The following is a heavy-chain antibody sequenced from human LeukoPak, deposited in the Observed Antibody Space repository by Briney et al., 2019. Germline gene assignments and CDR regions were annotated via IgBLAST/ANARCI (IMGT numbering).Heavy chain of an antibody. J-gene: IGHJ4*02. D-gene: IGHD3-22*01. Sequence: GASVKVSCKASGGTFSSYAISWVRQAPGQGLEWWEGTIPILGIANYAQKFQGRVTITADKSTSTAYMELSSLRSEDTAVYYCARGIAYYYDSSGYTLDYWGQGTLVTVSS. CDR3: ARGIAYYYDSSGYTLDY. V-gene: IGHV1-69*10. CDR2: TIPILGIA. CDR1: GGTFSSYA.